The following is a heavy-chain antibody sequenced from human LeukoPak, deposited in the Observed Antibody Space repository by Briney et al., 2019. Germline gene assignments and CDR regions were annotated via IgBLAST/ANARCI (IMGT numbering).Heavy chain of an antibody. Sequence: PGGSLRLSCAASGFTFSSYAMSWVRQAPGKGLEWVSAISGSGGSTYYADSVKGRFTVSRDNSKNTLYLQMNSLRAEDTAVYYCAKRGLSSGYSDAFDIWGQGTMVTVSS. CDR2: ISGSGGST. V-gene: IGHV3-23*01. D-gene: IGHD3-22*01. CDR1: GFTFSSYA. J-gene: IGHJ3*02. CDR3: AKRGLSSGYSDAFDI.